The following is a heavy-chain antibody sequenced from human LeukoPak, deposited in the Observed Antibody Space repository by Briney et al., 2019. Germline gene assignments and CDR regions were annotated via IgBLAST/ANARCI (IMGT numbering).Heavy chain of an antibody. CDR1: GGSFRGYY. V-gene: IGHV4-34*01. CDR3: ARLSGGYSVNYRNWYFDL. D-gene: IGHD5/OR15-5a*01. Sequence: SETLSLTCAVYGGSFRGYYWSWIRQPPGKGLEWIGEINHRGSTKYNPSLKSRVIISVDTSKNHFSLILSSVTAADTAVYYCARLSGGYSVNYRNWYFDLWGRGTLVTVSS. J-gene: IGHJ2*01. CDR2: INHRGST.